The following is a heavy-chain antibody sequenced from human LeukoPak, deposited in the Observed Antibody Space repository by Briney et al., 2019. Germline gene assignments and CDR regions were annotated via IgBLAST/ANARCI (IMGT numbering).Heavy chain of an antibody. CDR2: IIPIFGTA. J-gene: IGHJ4*02. Sequence: GASVKVSCKASGGTFSSYAISWVRQAPGQGLEWMGGIIPIFGTANYAQKFQGRVTITADESTSTAYMELSSLRSEDTAVYYCARDAGDTAMVTYYFDYWGQGILVSVSS. V-gene: IGHV1-69*13. CDR1: GGTFSSYA. D-gene: IGHD5-18*01. CDR3: ARDAGDTAMVTYYFDY.